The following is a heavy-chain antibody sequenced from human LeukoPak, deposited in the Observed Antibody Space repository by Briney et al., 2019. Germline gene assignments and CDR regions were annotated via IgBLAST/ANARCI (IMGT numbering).Heavy chain of an antibody. J-gene: IGHJ6*02. V-gene: IGHV3-30*18. D-gene: IGHD5-12*01. Sequence: HAGRSLRLSCAASGFTFSYDGMRWVRQAPGKGMEWVVVISYDGSNEYYADSAKGRFTISRDNSKNTLYLRMNSLRAEDTAVYYCAKAYGGYESHYYYYGMDVWGQGTTVTVSS. CDR2: ISYDGSNE. CDR1: GFTFSYDG. CDR3: AKAYGGYESHYYYYGMDV.